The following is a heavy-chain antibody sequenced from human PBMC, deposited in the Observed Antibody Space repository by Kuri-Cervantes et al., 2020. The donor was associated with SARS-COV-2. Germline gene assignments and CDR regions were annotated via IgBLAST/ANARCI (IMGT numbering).Heavy chain of an antibody. Sequence: SETLSLTCTVSGGSISSYYWSWIRQPPGKGLEWIGYIYYSGSTNYNPSLKSRVTISVDTSKNQFSLKLSSVTAADTAVYYCVRELGLTTVNWFDPWGQGTRSPSPQ. CDR2: IYYSGST. J-gene: IGHJ5*02. CDR3: VRELGLTTVNWFDP. D-gene: IGHD4-17*01. V-gene: IGHV4-59*01. CDR1: GGSISSYY.